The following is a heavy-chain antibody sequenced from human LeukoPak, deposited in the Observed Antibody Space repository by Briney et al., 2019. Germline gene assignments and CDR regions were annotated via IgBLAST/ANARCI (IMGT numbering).Heavy chain of an antibody. D-gene: IGHD6-6*01. J-gene: IGHJ4*02. CDR1: GFTFRIYG. CDR2: ISYDGSNK. CDR3: AKDGISYSRSSEREFDY. Sequence: GGSLRLPCAASGFTFRIYGMHWVRQAPGKGLEWVAVISYDGSNKYFADSVKGRFTISRDNSKNTLYLQMNSLRAEDTAVYYCAKDGISYSRSSEREFDYWGQGTLVTVSS. V-gene: IGHV3-30*18.